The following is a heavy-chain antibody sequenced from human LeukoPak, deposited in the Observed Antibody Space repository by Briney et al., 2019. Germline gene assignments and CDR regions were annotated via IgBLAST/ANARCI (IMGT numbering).Heavy chain of an antibody. Sequence: GGSLRLSCAASGFTFSSYSMNWVRQAPGKGLEWVSSISSSSSYIYYADSVKGRFTISRDNAKNSLYLQMNSLRAEDRAVYYCARAIADTAMAPDYWGQGTLVTVSS. CDR2: ISSSSSYI. D-gene: IGHD5-18*01. J-gene: IGHJ4*02. V-gene: IGHV3-21*01. CDR1: GFTFSSYS. CDR3: ARAIADTAMAPDY.